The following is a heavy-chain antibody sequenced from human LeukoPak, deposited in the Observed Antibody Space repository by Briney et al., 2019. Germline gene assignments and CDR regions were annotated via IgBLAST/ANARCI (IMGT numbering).Heavy chain of an antibody. J-gene: IGHJ4*02. CDR2: ISSRSSI. V-gene: IGHV3-21*01. D-gene: IGHD3-10*01. CDR3: AKSFWWFGEFSPFDY. Sequence: GGSLRLSCAASGFTFSSYWMSWVRQAPGKGLEWVSSISSRSSIYYADSMKGRFTISSDNAKNSLYLQMNSLRAEDTAVYYCAKSFWWFGEFSPFDYWGQGTLVTVSS. CDR1: GFTFSSYW.